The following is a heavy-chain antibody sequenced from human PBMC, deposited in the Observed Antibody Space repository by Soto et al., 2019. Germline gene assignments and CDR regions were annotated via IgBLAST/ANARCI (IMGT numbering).Heavy chain of an antibody. D-gene: IGHD5-12*01. CDR2: IYYTGST. Sequence: SETLSLTCTVSGGSISSYYWNWIRQSPGRGLEWIGFIYYTGSTNYNPSLKSRVTMSIDTSKNQFSLKLSSVTASDTAGYYCVTKGLRFADNYSASRGQGSLVPVSP. V-gene: IGHV4-59*01. CDR1: GGSISSYY. J-gene: IGHJ5*01. CDR3: VTKGLRFADNYSAS.